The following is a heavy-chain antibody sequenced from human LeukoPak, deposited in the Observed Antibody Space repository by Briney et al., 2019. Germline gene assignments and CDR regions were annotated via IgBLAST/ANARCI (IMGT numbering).Heavy chain of an antibody. V-gene: IGHV4-59*05. Sequence: SETLSLTCTVSGGSISSYYWSWIRQPPGKGLEWIGSIYYSGSTYYNPSLKSRVTISVDTSKNQFSLKLSSVTAADTAVYYCARTANYYYYYLDVWGKGTTVTISS. J-gene: IGHJ6*03. CDR1: GGSISSYY. CDR2: IYYSGST. CDR3: ARTANYYYYYLDV.